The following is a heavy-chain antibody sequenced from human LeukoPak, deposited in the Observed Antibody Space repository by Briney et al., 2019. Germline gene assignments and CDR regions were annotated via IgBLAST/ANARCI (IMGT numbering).Heavy chain of an antibody. CDR2: ISYDGSNK. J-gene: IGHJ4*02. D-gene: IGHD3-22*01. CDR1: GFTFSSYA. V-gene: IGHV3-30-3*01. Sequence: PGGSLRLSYAASGFTFSSYAMHWVRQAPGKGLEWVAVISYDGSNKYYADSVKGRFTISRDNSKNTLYLQMNSLRAEDTAVYYCAKEGVYYYDLWGQGTLVTVSS. CDR3: AKEGVYYYDL.